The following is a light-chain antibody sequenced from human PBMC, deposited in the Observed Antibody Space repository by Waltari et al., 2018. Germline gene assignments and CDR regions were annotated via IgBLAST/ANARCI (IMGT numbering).Light chain of an antibody. CDR3: QQYGSSPFT. Sequence: EIVLTQYPGTLSLSPGERATLSCRASESVSSSYLAWYQQKPGQAPRLLIYDASSRATGFPDRFSGSGSGTDFTLTISRLEPEDFAVYYCQQYGSSPFTFGGGTKVEIK. V-gene: IGKV3-20*01. CDR1: ESVSSSY. J-gene: IGKJ4*01. CDR2: DAS.